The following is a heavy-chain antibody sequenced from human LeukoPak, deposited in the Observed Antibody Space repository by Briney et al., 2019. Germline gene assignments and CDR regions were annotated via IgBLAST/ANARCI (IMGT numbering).Heavy chain of an antibody. CDR2: TSDRGDYT. V-gene: IGHV3-23*01. CDR3: ATSRDSSGYFFVNYFDN. Sequence: PGGSLRLSCAASGFTFSRYNMNWVRQAPGKGLEWVSGTSDRGDYTYYADSVKGRFTISRDNSKNTLYLQMNSLRAEDTAIYYCATSRDSSGYFFVNYFDNWGQGTLVTVSP. J-gene: IGHJ4*02. CDR1: GFTFSRYN. D-gene: IGHD3-22*01.